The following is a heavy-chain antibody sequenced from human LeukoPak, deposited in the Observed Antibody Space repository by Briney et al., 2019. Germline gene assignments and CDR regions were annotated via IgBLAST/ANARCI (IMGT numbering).Heavy chain of an antibody. V-gene: IGHV3-21*01. Sequence: AGGSLRLSCAGSGFTFSSYNMQWVGHAPGKGLDGVSSISAYSTYIYYADSVRGRFTISRDNAKNSLYLQMNNLRVEDTAVYYCARSNYDTSGYVYWGQGILVTVSS. CDR3: ARSNYDTSGYVY. CDR2: ISAYSTYI. D-gene: IGHD3-22*01. CDR1: GFTFSSYN. J-gene: IGHJ4*02.